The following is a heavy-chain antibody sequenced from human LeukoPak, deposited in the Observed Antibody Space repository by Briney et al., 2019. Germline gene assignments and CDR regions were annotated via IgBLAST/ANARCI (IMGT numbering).Heavy chain of an antibody. CDR1: GYTFTSYG. CDR2: ISAYNGNT. Sequence: ASVKVFCKASGYTFTSYGISWVRQAPGQGLEWMGWISAYNGNTNYAQKLQGRVTMTTDTSTSTAYMELRSLRSDDTAVYYCARASMVRGVIDPGDYWGQGTLVTVSS. CDR3: ARASMVRGVIDPGDY. V-gene: IGHV1-18*01. D-gene: IGHD3-10*01. J-gene: IGHJ4*02.